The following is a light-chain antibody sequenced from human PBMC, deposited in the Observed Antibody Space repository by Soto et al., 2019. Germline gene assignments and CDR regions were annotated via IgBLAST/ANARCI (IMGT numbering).Light chain of an antibody. V-gene: IGKV1-9*01. CDR2: GSS. Sequence: IQLTQSPSSLSASVGDRVTITCRASQDIDSHLAWYQQRPGKAPKLLIYGSSTLQFGVPTRFSGSGSGTGFTLTIRTLQPEDFATYYCQHPNAYPPLFSFGPGTKVNI. J-gene: IGKJ3*01. CDR3: QHPNAYPPLFS. CDR1: QDIDSH.